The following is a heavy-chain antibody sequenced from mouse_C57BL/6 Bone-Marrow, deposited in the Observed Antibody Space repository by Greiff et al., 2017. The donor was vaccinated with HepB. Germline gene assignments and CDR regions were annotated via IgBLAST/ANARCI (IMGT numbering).Heavy chain of an antibody. J-gene: IGHJ3*01. CDR2: IYPRSGNT. CDR1: GYTFTSYG. V-gene: IGHV1-81*01. CDR3: ARGGNPFAY. D-gene: IGHD2-1*01. Sequence: QVQPQQSGAELARPGASVKLSCKASGYTFTSYGISWVKQRTGQGLEWIGEIYPRSGNTYYNEKFKGKATLTADKSSSTAYMELRSLTSEDSAVYFCARGGNPFAYWGQGTLVTVSA.